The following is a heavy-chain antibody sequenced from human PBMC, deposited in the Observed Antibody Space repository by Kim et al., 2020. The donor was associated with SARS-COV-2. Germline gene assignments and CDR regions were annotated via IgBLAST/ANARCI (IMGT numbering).Heavy chain of an antibody. CDR3: ARQPAYYDILTGYLDY. CDR2: IDPSDSYT. J-gene: IGHJ4*02. V-gene: IGHV5-10-1*01. CDR1: GYSFTSYW. D-gene: IGHD3-9*01. Sequence: GESLKISCKGSGYSFTSYWISWVRQMPGKGLEWMGRIDPSDSYTNYSPSLQGHVTISADKSISTAYLQWSSLKASDTAMYYCARQPAYYDILTGYLDYWGQGTLVTVSS.